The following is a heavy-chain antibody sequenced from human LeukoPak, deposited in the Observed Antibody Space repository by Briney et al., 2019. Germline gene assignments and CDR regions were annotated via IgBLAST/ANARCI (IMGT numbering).Heavy chain of an antibody. D-gene: IGHD1-26*01. J-gene: IGHJ4*02. CDR3: AKDVLYSGSYLLNYFDY. Sequence: GGSLRLSCAASGFTFSSYAMSWVRQAPGKGLEWVSAISGSGGSTYYADSVKGRFTISRDNSKNTLYLQMNSLRAEDTAVYYCAKDVLYSGSYLLNYFDYWGQGTLVTVSS. CDR1: GFTFSSYA. V-gene: IGHV3-23*01. CDR2: ISGSGGST.